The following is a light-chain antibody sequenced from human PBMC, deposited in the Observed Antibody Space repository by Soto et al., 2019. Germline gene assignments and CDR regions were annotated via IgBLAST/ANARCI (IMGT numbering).Light chain of an antibody. CDR3: CSYAGSTNFVL. CDR1: SSDVGGSTL. Sequence: QSALTQPASASGSPGQSITISCTGASSDVGGSTLVSWFQQHPGKAPKLIIFEASRRPSGVSNRFSGSTSDNTASLTISGLQAEDEAVYYCCSYAGSTNFVLFGGGTKLTVL. J-gene: IGLJ3*02. V-gene: IGLV2-23*01. CDR2: EAS.